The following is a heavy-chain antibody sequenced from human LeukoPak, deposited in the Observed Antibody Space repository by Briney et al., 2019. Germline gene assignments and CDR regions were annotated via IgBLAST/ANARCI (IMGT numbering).Heavy chain of an antibody. J-gene: IGHJ4*02. CDR2: IYYSGST. V-gene: IGHV4-59*01. CDR3: ARFRRGFDY. D-gene: IGHD3-10*01. CDR1: GGSISSYY. Sequence: SETLSLTCTVSGGSISSYYWSWTRQPPGKGLEWIGYIYYSGSTNYNPSLKSRVTISVDTSKNQFSLKLSSVTAADTAVYYCARFRRGFDYWGQGTLVTVSS.